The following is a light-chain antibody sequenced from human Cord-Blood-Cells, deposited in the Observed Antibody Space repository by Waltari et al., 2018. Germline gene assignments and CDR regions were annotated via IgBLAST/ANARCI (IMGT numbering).Light chain of an antibody. CDR1: SSDAAGYHS. CDR3: SSYTSSSTRV. V-gene: IGLV2-14*01. J-gene: IGLJ3*02. CDR2: DVS. Sequence: QSALTQPASVSGSPGQSITISCTGTSSDAAGYHSVSWYQQHPGNAPKLRIYDVSNRPSGVSNRFSGSKSGNTASRTISGLQAEDEADYYCSSYTSSSTRVFGGGTKLTVL.